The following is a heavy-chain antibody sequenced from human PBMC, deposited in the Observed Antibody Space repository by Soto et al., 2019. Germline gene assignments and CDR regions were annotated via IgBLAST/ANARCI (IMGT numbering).Heavy chain of an antibody. CDR2: ISGSGGST. J-gene: IGHJ4*02. D-gene: IGHD1-26*01. CDR3: AKVARYSGSYYDY. CDR1: GFTFSSYA. Sequence: PGGSLRLSCAASGFTFSSYAMSWVRQAPGKGLEWVSAISGSGGSTYYADSVKGRFTISRDNSKNTLFLQMNSLTAEDTAVYHCAKVARYSGSYYDYWGQGTLVTVSS. V-gene: IGHV3-23*01.